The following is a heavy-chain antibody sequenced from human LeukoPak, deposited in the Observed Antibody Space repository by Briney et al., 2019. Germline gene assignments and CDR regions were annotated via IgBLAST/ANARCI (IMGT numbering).Heavy chain of an antibody. J-gene: IGHJ4*02. CDR2: IYHSGST. V-gene: IGHV4-38-2*02. CDR1: GYSISTGYY. D-gene: IGHD5-12*01. Sequence: SETLCLTCAVSGYSISTGYYWSWIRQPPGKGLEWIGSIYHSGSTYYNPSLKSRVTVSVDTSKNQFFLKLSSVTATDTAVYYCARDEGGYSGPFLGDYWGQGTLVTVSS. CDR3: ARDEGGYSGPFLGDY.